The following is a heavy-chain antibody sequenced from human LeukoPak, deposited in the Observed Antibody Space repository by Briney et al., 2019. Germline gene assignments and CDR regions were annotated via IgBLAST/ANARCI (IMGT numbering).Heavy chain of an antibody. V-gene: IGHV3-23*01. D-gene: IGHD3-9*01. CDR1: GFTFSNYA. CDR2: VSGRDTST. CDR3: AKWGDYDVLTGYYDSDY. Sequence: HAGGSLRLSCAASGFTFSNYAMSWVRQAPGKELEWVSAVSGRDTSTYYTDSVKGRFTISRDNSKNTLYLQMNSLSAEDTAIYYCAKWGDYDVLTGYYDSDYWGQGTLVTVSS. J-gene: IGHJ4*02.